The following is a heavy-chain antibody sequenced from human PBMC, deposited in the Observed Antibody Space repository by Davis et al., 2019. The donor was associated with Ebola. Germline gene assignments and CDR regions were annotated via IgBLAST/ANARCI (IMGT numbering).Heavy chain of an antibody. CDR3: AKDRRVSLAGTGWIFDY. Sequence: GESLKISCAASGFTFGTYAMTWVRQAPGKGLEWVSGISASGGTTYYADSVKGRFTISRDNSKNTLSLQMNSLRAEDTAVYYCAKDRRVSLAGTGWIFDYWGQGTLVTVSS. CDR2: ISASGGTT. V-gene: IGHV3-23*01. D-gene: IGHD6-19*01. J-gene: IGHJ4*02. CDR1: GFTFGTYA.